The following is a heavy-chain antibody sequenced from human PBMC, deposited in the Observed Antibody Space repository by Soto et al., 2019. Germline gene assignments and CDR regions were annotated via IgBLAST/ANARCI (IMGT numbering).Heavy chain of an antibody. Sequence: PGGSLRLSCAASGFTFSSYSMNWVRQAPGKGLEWVSYISSSSSTIYYADSVKGRFTISRDNAKNSLYLQMNSLRDEDTAVYYCASLRVEMATIGYGMDVWGQGTTVTVS. V-gene: IGHV3-48*02. CDR2: ISSSSSTI. CDR3: ASLRVEMATIGYGMDV. CDR1: GFTFSSYS. D-gene: IGHD5-12*01. J-gene: IGHJ6*02.